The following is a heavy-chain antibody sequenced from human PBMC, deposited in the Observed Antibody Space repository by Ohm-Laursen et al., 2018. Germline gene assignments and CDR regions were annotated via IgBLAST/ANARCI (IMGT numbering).Heavy chain of an antibody. D-gene: IGHD6-19*01. CDR3: AKDYSGGWVDY. V-gene: IGHV3-66*01. J-gene: IGHJ4*02. CDR2: IYSSGST. CDR1: GFTVSSNY. Sequence: SLRLSCTAPGFTVSSNYMSWVRQAPEKGLEWVSVIYSSGSTFYADSVKGRFSISRDNSKNEVYLQMNSLRAEDTAVYYCAKDYSGGWVDYWGQGTLVTVSS.